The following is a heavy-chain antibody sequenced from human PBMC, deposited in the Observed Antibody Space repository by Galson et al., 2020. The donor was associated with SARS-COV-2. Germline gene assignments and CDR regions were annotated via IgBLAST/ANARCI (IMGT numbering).Heavy chain of an antibody. CDR3: ARRRSGWYCFDT. J-gene: IGHJ5*02. Sequence: ASVKVSCKASGYTLIDYYIHWVRQAPGQGLEWMGWINPNSGATSYAQKFQGWVTMTRDTSINTVYMELRSLRLDDTAVYYCARRRSGWYCFDTWGQGTLVTVSS. CDR1: GYTLIDYY. CDR2: INPNSGAT. D-gene: IGHD6-19*01. V-gene: IGHV1-2*04.